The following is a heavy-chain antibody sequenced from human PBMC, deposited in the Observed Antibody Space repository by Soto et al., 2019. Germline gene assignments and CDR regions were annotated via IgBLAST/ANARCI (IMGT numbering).Heavy chain of an antibody. D-gene: IGHD3-22*01. CDR3: ARQASGYYYGWFDP. CDR2: IFYSGGT. Sequence: SGTLSLTRPLSCCSILDSTFYWAWVRPSPGKGLEWIGTIFYSGGTFYTPSLKSRVTMSVDTSNNQFSLKLSSVTAADTAVYYCARQASGYYYGWFDPWGQGTLVTVSS. CDR1: CCSILDSTFY. V-gene: IGHV4-39*01. J-gene: IGHJ5*02.